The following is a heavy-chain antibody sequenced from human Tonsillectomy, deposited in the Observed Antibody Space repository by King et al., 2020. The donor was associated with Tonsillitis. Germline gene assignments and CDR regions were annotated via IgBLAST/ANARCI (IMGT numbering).Heavy chain of an antibody. CDR2: ISSSGSPI. D-gene: IGHD2-15*01. CDR1: GITFSSYE. J-gene: IGHJ6*03. V-gene: IGHV3-48*03. Sequence: VQLVESGGGLEQPGGSLRLSCAASGITFSSYEMNWVRQAPGKGLEWVSYISSSGSPISYADSVKGRFTISRDNAKNSLYLQMNSLRAEDTAVYYCAGVVVVATPEIRNYYYMDVWGKGTTVTVSS. CDR3: AGVVVVATPEIRNYYYMDV.